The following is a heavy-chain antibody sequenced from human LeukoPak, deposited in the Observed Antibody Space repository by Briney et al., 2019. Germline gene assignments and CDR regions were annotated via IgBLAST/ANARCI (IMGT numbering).Heavy chain of an antibody. CDR2: IHTYNGHT. J-gene: IGHJ4*02. CDR3: ARDTYYYDSSGYYSVEGNYFDY. D-gene: IGHD3-22*01. V-gene: IGHV1-18*01. CDR1: GYTFNSYG. Sequence: GASVKVSCKSSGYTFNSYGITWVRQAPGQGLEWMGWIHTYNGHTNYAQKLQGRVTMTTDTSTSTAYMELRSLRSDDTAVYYCARDTYYYDSSGYYSVEGNYFDYWGQGTLVTVSS.